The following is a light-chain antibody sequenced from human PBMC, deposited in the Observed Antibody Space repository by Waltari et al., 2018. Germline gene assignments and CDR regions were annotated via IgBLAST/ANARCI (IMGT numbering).Light chain of an antibody. CDR3: ASYTPSSALV. Sequence: QSALPQPPSVSGSPGQSVTISCTGTNSDVGFYSRVSWYQQPPGTVPKLVIYEVTNRPSGVPDRFSGSKSGNTASLTISGLQAEDEADYYCASYTPSSALVFGGGTKVTVL. CDR2: EVT. V-gene: IGLV2-18*02. J-gene: IGLJ2*01. CDR1: NSDVGFYSR.